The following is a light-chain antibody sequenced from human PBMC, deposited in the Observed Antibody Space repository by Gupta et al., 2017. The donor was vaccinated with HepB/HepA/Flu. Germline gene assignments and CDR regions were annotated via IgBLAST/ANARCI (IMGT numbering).Light chain of an antibody. Sequence: QSALTQPASVSGSPGQSITISCTGTSGDVSGYDFVSWYQHHPGNVPKVSSSYVNYRHSGVSNRGSAAKSGNTAALHTSGLQAEDEADDYCCSFARGGTCVFGSGTKVTVL. CDR1: SGDVSGYDF. J-gene: IGLJ1*01. CDR3: CSFARGGTCV. V-gene: IGLV2-14*03. CDR2: YVN.